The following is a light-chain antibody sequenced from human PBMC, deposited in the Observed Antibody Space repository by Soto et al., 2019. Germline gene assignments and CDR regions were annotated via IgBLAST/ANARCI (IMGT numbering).Light chain of an antibody. Sequence: DIQMTQAPSALSASVGDSVTISCRASQNINAWLAWYQQKPGKAPKLLIYGASTLQSGVPSRFSGSRSGTDYTLTIASLQPEDFATYYCQQLNGSPWTFGQGTKVDI. V-gene: IGKV1-5*01. CDR2: GAS. J-gene: IGKJ1*01. CDR1: QNINAW. CDR3: QQLNGSPWT.